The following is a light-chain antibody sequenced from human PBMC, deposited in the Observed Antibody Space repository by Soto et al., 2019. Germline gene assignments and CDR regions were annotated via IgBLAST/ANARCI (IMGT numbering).Light chain of an antibody. CDR1: QSISTW. CDR2: DAS. V-gene: IGKV1-5*01. CDR3: QQYNSYSIT. J-gene: IGKJ5*01. Sequence: DIQMTQSPSTLSASVGDRVTITCRASQSISTWLAWYQQKSGKAPKLLIYDASSLESGVPSRFSGSGSGTEFTLTISSLQPDDFATYYCQQYNSYSITFGQGTRLAI.